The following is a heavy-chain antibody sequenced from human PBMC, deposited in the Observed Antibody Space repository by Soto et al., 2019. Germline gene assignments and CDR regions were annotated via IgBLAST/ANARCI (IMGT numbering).Heavy chain of an antibody. CDR1: GFTFSSYA. D-gene: IGHD3-3*01. Sequence: EVQLLESGGGLVQPGGSLRLSCAASGFTFSSYAMSWVRQAPGKGLEWVSAISGSGGSTYYADSVKGRFTISRDNSKNTLYLQMNSLRAEDTGVYYCANYDFWSGYYAVDYWGQGTLVTVSS. CDR3: ANYDFWSGYYAVDY. J-gene: IGHJ4*02. CDR2: ISGSGGST. V-gene: IGHV3-23*01.